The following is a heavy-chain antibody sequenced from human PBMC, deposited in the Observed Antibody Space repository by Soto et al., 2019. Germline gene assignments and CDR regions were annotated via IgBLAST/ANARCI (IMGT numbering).Heavy chain of an antibody. Sequence: SETLSLTCTVSGGSISSYYWSWIRQPPGKGLEWIGYIYYSGSTNYNPSLKSRVTISVDTSKNQFSLKLSSVTAADTAVYYCARGARPNWFDPWGQGTLVTVS. D-gene: IGHD3-10*01. CDR2: IYYSGST. CDR1: GGSISSYY. J-gene: IGHJ5*02. V-gene: IGHV4-59*01. CDR3: ARGARPNWFDP.